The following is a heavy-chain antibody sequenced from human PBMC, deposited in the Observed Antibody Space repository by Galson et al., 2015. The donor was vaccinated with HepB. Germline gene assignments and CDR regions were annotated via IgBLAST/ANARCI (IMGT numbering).Heavy chain of an antibody. D-gene: IGHD4-23*01. J-gene: IGHJ4*02. Sequence: LRLSCAVSGFTFSDHYVDWVRQAPGKGLEWVGRSRNKAKGYSTAYAASVKGRFTVSRDGSKNSVFLQMNSLRSEDTAVYYCARSEVTTVVTDFDSWGQGILVSGSA. CDR3: ARSEVTTVVTDFDS. CDR2: SRNKAKGYST. CDR1: GFTFSDHY. V-gene: IGHV3-72*01.